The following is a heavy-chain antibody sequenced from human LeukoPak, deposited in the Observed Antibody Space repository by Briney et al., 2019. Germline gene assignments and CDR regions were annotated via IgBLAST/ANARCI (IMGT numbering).Heavy chain of an antibody. V-gene: IGHV3-20*04. J-gene: IGHJ3*02. CDR2: INWNGGST. CDR3: ARASSLSQRAFDI. CDR1: GFTFDDYG. Sequence: TGGSLRLSCAASGFTFDDYGMSWVRQAPGKGLEWVSGINWNGGSTGYADSVKGRFTISRDNAKNSLYLQMNSLRAEDMALYYCARASSLSQRAFDIWGQGTMVTVSS. D-gene: IGHD1-26*01.